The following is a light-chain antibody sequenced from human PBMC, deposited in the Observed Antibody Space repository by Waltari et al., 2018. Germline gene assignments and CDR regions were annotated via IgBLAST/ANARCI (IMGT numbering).Light chain of an antibody. V-gene: IGLV3-21*02. CDR1: NIGNKT. CDR2: DDA. Sequence: SYVLTQPPSASVAPGQTASVTLGAHNIGNKTVHWDQQNPGPAPVMVVYDDAERPSGIPERFSGSNSGNTATLTITRVEAGDEADYFCQVWDGISDQGVFGGGTKVTVL. CDR3: QVWDGISDQGV. J-gene: IGLJ1*01.